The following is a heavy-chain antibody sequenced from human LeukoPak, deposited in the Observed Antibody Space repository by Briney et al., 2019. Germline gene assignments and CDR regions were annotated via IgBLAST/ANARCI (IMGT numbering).Heavy chain of an antibody. Sequence: PSETLSLTCTVSGGSIRNTYWNWIRQPAGKGLEWIGRISASGTTSCNPSLKSRLTLSVDTSKNQFSLKLTSVTAADTGVYYCARAPYSGSFHYFDYWGQGTLVTVSS. CDR3: ARAPYSGSFHYFDY. CDR1: GGSIRNTY. V-gene: IGHV4-4*07. D-gene: IGHD1-26*01. J-gene: IGHJ4*02. CDR2: ISASGTT.